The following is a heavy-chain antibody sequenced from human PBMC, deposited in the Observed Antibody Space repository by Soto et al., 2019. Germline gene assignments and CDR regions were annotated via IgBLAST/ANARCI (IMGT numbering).Heavy chain of an antibody. Sequence: EVQLFESGGGLVQSGGSLRLSCAGSGFIFSSYAMTWVRQAPGTGLEWVSSISGSGDTTYYADSVRGRFIISTDTSKNTLCLQMNSLRAEDTAVYYCAIIMTGYYSPFDYWGQGTLVTVSS. V-gene: IGHV3-23*01. CDR1: GFIFSSYA. J-gene: IGHJ4*02. CDR3: AIIMTGYYSPFDY. CDR2: ISGSGDTT. D-gene: IGHD3-9*01.